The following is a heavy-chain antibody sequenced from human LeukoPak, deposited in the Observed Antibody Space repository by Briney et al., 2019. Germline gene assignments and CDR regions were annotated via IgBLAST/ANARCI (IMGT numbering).Heavy chain of an antibody. CDR2: ISSNDEK. CDR1: GFSLSNARVG. CDR3: ARGGSSNSGRWFDP. D-gene: IGHD4-11*01. Sequence: SGPVLVKPTETLTLTCTVSGFSLSNARVGVSWIRQPPGKALEWLAHISSNDEKSYNTSLQSRLTISKDTSKSQVVLTMTNMDPVDTATYYCARGGSSNSGRWFDPWGQGTLVTVSS. J-gene: IGHJ5*02. V-gene: IGHV2-26*01.